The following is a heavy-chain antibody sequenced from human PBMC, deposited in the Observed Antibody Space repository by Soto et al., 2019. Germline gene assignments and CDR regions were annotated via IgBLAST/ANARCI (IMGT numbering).Heavy chain of an antibody. Sequence: QVQLAQSGAEVKKPGSSVKVSCKASGGTFSSYAISWVRQAPGQGLEWMGGIIPIFSTANYAQKCQGRVTITADESTSTVYVELSSLRSEDTAVFYCASSRITIFGVPPMATYYYYGMDVWGQGTTVTVSS. J-gene: IGHJ6*02. CDR2: IIPIFSTA. V-gene: IGHV1-69*01. D-gene: IGHD3-3*01. CDR1: GGTFSSYA. CDR3: ASSRITIFGVPPMATYYYYGMDV.